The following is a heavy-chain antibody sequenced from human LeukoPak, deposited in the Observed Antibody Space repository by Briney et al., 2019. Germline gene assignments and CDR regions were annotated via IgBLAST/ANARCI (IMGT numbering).Heavy chain of an antibody. CDR3: ASRSSSGYHSDYFEY. V-gene: IGHV3-23*01. D-gene: IGHD3-22*01. Sequence: TGGSLRLSCAASGFTFSDYAMSWVSQDPGNGMEWVSCISVTGYAHYADYVEGLFTISRDNSKNTLFMRMNSLRAEDTDVYHCASRSSSGYHSDYFEYWGQGTLVTVSS. CDR2: ISVTGYA. J-gene: IGHJ4*02. CDR1: GFTFSDYA.